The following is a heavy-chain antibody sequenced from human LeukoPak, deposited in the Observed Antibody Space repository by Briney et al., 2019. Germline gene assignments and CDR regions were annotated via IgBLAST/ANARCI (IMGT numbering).Heavy chain of an antibody. CDR2: IIPILGIA. V-gene: IGHV1-69*04. D-gene: IGHD3-22*01. CDR3: ARDGYYYDSSGYNY. Sequence: ASVKVSCKASGGTFSSYAISWVQQAPGQGLEWMGRIIPILGIANYAQKFQGRVTITADKSTSTAYMELSSLRSEDTAVYYCARDGYYYDSSGYNYWGQGTLVTVSS. CDR1: GGTFSSYA. J-gene: IGHJ4*02.